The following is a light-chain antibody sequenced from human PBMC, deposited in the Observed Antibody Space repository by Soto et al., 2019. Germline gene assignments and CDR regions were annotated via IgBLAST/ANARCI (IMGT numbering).Light chain of an antibody. J-gene: IGKJ1*01. V-gene: IGKV3-20*01. CDR1: QTVSST. CDR3: QQYGSSPRT. CDR2: GAS. Sequence: DTVLTQSPGTLSLSPGERVTLSCRASQTVSSTLAWYQQKPGQAPRLLIYGASSRATGIPDRFSGSGSGTDFTLTISRLEPEDFAVYYCQQYGSSPRTFGQGTKVDIK.